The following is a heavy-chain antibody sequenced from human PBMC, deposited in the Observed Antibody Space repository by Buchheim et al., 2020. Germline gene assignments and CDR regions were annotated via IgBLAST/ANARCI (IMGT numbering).Heavy chain of an antibody. CDR1: GGSISSGDYY. J-gene: IGHJ4*02. CDR2: IYYSGST. CDR3: AREGGYCSGGSCLYYFDY. V-gene: IGHV4-30-4*01. Sequence: QVQLQESGPGLVKPSQTLSLTCTVSGGSISSGDYYWSWIRQPPGKGLEWIGYIYYSGSTYYNPSLKSRVTISVEPSKNQFSLKLSSVTAADTAVYYCAREGGYCSGGSCLYYFDYWGQGTL. D-gene: IGHD2-15*01.